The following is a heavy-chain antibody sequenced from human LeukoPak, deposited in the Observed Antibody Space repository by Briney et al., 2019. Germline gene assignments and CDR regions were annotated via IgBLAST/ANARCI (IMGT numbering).Heavy chain of an antibody. Sequence: PGGSLRLSCTASGFTFSNAWMNWVRQAPGKGLEWVGRIKSKTDGGTTDYAAPVKGRFTISRDDSKNTLYLQMNSLETEDTAVYYCAREGTYYDFWSGYGSSYYYGMDVWGQGTTVTVSS. CDR2: IKSKTDGGTT. CDR1: GFTFSNAW. V-gene: IGHV3-15*07. J-gene: IGHJ6*02. D-gene: IGHD3-3*01. CDR3: AREGTYYDFWSGYGSSYYYGMDV.